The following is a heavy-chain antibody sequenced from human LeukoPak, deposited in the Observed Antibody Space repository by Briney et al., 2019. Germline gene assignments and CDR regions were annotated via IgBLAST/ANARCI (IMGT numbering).Heavy chain of an antibody. V-gene: IGHV3-23*01. J-gene: IGHJ6*03. CDR2: ISGSGGST. CDR1: GFTFSSYA. Sequence: GGSLRLSCAASGFTFSSYAMSWVRQAPGKGLEWVSAISGSGGSTYYADSVKGRFTISRDNSKNTLYLQMNSLRAEDTAVYYCAKDRGNWNYYYYYYMDVWGKGTTVAVSS. CDR3: AKDRGNWNYYYYYYMDV. D-gene: IGHD1-20*01.